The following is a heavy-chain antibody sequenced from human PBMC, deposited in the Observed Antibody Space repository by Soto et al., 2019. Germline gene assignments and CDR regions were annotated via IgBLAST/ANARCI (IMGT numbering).Heavy chain of an antibody. CDR1: GGPLISYA. D-gene: IGHD3-22*01. CDR3: ALGTYYYDTIGYDGTFEI. Sequence: SVKVACKASGGPLISYAFNWVRQAPGQGLEWMGGIIPIFATASNAQKFQGRVTITADESTSTAYMELSRLRSADTAVYYCALGTYYYDTIGYDGTFEIWAQRTRVTVSS. V-gene: IGHV1-69*01. CDR2: IIPIFATA. J-gene: IGHJ3*02.